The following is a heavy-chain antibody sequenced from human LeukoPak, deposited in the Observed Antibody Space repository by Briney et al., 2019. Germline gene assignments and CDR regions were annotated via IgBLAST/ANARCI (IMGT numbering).Heavy chain of an antibody. D-gene: IGHD6-13*01. CDR3: ARGSSWEYNWFDP. CDR1: GGSTSSYY. J-gene: IGHJ5*02. Sequence: SETLSLTCTVSGGSTSSYYWSWIRQPPGKGLEWIGYIYYSGSTNYNPSLESRVTISVDTSKNQFSLKLSSVTAADTAVYYCARGSSWEYNWFDPWGQGTLVTVSS. V-gene: IGHV4-59*01. CDR2: IYYSGST.